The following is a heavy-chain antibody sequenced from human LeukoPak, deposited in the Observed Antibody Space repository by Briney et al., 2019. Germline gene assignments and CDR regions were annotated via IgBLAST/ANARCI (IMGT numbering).Heavy chain of an antibody. D-gene: IGHD1/OR15-1a*01. V-gene: IGHV3-30*02. CDR3: ARNWNNYFDY. CDR1: GFTFTTYG. CDR2: IRYDGSNK. Sequence: GGSLRLSCAASGFTFTTYGMHWVRQAPGKGLEWVSFIRYDGSNKYYIDSVKGRFTTSRDNSKNTLYLQMNSLRAEDTAVYYCARNWNNYFDYWGQGTLVTVSA. J-gene: IGHJ4*02.